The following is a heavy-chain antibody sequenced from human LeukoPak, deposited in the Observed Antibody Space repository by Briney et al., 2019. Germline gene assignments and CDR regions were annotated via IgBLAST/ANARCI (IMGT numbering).Heavy chain of an antibody. V-gene: IGHV5-51*01. Sequence: GESLKISCKGSGYSFTSYWISWVRPMPGKVLGYMGIICPGDSDTRYSQSFQGQVTISADKSITTAYLQWSSLKASDTAMYYCARHTTVGGSLRFDYWGQGTLVTVSS. CDR2: ICPGDSDT. CDR3: ARHTTVGGSLRFDY. D-gene: IGHD4-23*01. J-gene: IGHJ4*02. CDR1: GYSFTSYW.